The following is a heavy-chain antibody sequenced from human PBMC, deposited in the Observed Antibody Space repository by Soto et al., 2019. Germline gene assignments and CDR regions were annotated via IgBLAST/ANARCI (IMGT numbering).Heavy chain of an antibody. CDR1: GYTFTSYD. V-gene: IGHV1-8*01. CDR3: ARSRSSSLKFDP. CDR2: MNPNSGNT. Sequence: ASVKVSCKASGYTFTSYDINWVRQATGQGLEWMGWMNPNSGNTGYAQKFQGRVTMTRNTSISTAYMELSSLRSEDTAVYYCARSRSSSLKFDPWGQGTLVTVS. J-gene: IGHJ5*02. D-gene: IGHD6-6*01.